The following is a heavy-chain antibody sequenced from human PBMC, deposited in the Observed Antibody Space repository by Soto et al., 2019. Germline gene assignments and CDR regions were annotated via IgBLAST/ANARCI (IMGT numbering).Heavy chain of an antibody. CDR1: GFIFENFG. J-gene: IGHJ1*01. Sequence: GGSLRLSCAASGFIFENFGMSWVRQAPRKGLEWISSISGSGFKKYYADSVKGRFTISRDNSKNTLYLQMNSLRAEDTAVYYCAKGPWGLLVYTYFQHWGQGTLVTVSS. CDR3: AKGPWGLLVYTYFQH. D-gene: IGHD6-6*01. V-gene: IGHV3-23*01. CDR2: ISGSGFKK.